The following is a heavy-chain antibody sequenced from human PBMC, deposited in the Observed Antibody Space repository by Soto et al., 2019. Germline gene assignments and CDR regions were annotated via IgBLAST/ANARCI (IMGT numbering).Heavy chain of an antibody. CDR3: AKSPGGWYPPFDY. V-gene: IGHV3-30*18. J-gene: IGHJ4*02. CDR2: ISYDGSNK. Sequence: QVQLVESGGGVVQPGRSLRLSCAASGFTFSSYGMHWVRQAPGKGLEWVAVISYDGSNKYYADSVKGRFTISRDNSKNTLYLQMNSLRAEDTAVYYCAKSPGGWYPPFDYWGQGTLVTVSS. D-gene: IGHD6-19*01. CDR1: GFTFSSYG.